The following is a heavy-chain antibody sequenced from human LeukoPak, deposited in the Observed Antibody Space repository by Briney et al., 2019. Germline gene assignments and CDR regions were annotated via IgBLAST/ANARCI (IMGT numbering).Heavy chain of an antibody. D-gene: IGHD5-12*01. CDR1: GGSIISSSYY. Sequence: SETLSLTCTVSGGSIISSSYYWGWIRQPPGKGLEWIGSISYTGSTDYNPSLKSRVTISVDTSKNQFSLRLTSVTAADTALYYCARHVRGYSGYDPSPFVYWGQGTLVTVSS. V-gene: IGHV4-39*01. CDR3: ARHVRGYSGYDPSPFVY. J-gene: IGHJ4*02. CDR2: ISYTGST.